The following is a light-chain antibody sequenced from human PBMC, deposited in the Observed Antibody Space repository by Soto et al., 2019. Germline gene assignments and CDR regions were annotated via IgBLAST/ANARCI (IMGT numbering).Light chain of an antibody. Sequence: QSVLTQPPSASGTPGQRVTISCSGSSSNIGSNYVYWYQQLPGTAPKLLMYRNNKRPSGVPDRFSGSKSGTSATLAISGLRSEDEADYYCAAWDDSLSGSYVFGTRTKVTVL. V-gene: IGLV1-47*01. J-gene: IGLJ1*01. CDR1: SSNIGSNY. CDR3: AAWDDSLSGSYV. CDR2: RNN.